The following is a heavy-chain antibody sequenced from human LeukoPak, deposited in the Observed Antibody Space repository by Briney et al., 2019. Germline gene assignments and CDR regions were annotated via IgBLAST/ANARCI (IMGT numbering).Heavy chain of an antibody. V-gene: IGHV1-69*01. J-gene: IGHJ4*02. CDR2: IIPIFGTA. CDR1: GGTFSSYA. CDR3: ARAPPKTHDYGDYDDY. D-gene: IGHD4-17*01. Sequence: GSSAKVSCKASGGTFSSYAISWVRQAPGQGLEWMGGIIPIFGTANYAEKFQGRVTITADESTSTAYMELSSLRSEDTAVYYCARAPPKTHDYGDYDDYWGQGTLVTVSS.